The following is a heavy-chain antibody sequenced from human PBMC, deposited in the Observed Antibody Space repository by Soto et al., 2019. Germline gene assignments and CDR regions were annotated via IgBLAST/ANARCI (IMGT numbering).Heavy chain of an antibody. J-gene: IGHJ5*02. Sequence: QVQLQESGPGLVKPSETLSLTCTVSGGSISSYYWSWIRQPPGKGLEWIGYIYYSGSTNYNPSLKSRVTISVDTSKNPFSLKLSSVTAADTAVYYCARDSGDYDYVWGSYRSTWFDPWGQGTLVTVSS. D-gene: IGHD3-16*02. V-gene: IGHV4-59*01. CDR3: ARDSGDYDYVWGSYRSTWFDP. CDR2: IYYSGST. CDR1: GGSISSYY.